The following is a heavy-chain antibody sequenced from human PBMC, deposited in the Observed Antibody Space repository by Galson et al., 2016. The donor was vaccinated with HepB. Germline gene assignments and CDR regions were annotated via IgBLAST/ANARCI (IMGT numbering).Heavy chain of an antibody. V-gene: IGHV3-30-3*01. D-gene: IGHD5-18*01. CDR1: GFTFSSYA. CDR2: ISYDGSNE. J-gene: IGHJ6*02. Sequence: SLRLSCAASGFTFSSYAMHWVRQAPGKGLEWVAVISYDGSNEYYTDSVKGRFTISRDNSKNTLYLQMNSLRAEDTAVYYCVRPAGIQLWSPHYYYYYGMNVWGQGPTVTVSS. CDR3: VRPAGIQLWSPHYYYYYGMNV.